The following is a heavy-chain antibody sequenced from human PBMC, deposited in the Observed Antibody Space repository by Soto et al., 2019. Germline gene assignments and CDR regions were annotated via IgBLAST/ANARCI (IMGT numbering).Heavy chain of an antibody. J-gene: IGHJ6*02. V-gene: IGHV3-9*01. Sequence: GGSLRLSCAASGFTFDDYAMHWVRQAPGKGLEWVSGISWNSANMNYVDSVKARFTISRDNAKHSLSLQMNSLREEDTALYYCVKDISGRGSYYYYYGMDVWGQGTTVTVSS. CDR1: GFTFDDYA. CDR2: ISWNSANM. CDR3: VKDISGRGSYYYYYGMDV. D-gene: IGHD3-16*01.